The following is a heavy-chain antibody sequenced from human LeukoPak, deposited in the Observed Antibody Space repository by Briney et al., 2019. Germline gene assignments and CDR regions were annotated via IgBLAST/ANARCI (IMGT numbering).Heavy chain of an antibody. CDR3: ARTGSSWYLNY. CDR1: GLTVSSNY. V-gene: IGHV3-53*01. CDR2: IYSGGST. J-gene: IGHJ4*02. D-gene: IGHD6-13*01. Sequence: GGSLRLSCAASGLTVSSNYMSWARQAPGKGLEWLSVIYSGGSTNYADSVKGRFTISRDNSKNTLYLQMNSLRAEDTAVYYCARTGSSWYLNYWGQGTLVTVSS.